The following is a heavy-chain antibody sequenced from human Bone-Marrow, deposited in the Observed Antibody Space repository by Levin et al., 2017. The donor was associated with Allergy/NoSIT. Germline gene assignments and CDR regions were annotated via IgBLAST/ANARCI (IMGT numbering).Heavy chain of an antibody. J-gene: IGHJ5*02. CDR3: AKDPEAAAGTYWFDP. CDR2: ISGSGGST. Sequence: TGGSLRLSCAASGFTFSSYAMSWVRQAPGKGLEWVSAISGSGGSTYYADSVKGRFTISRDNSKNTLYLQMNSLRAEDTAVYYCAKDPEAAAGTYWFDPWGQGTLVTVSS. D-gene: IGHD6-13*01. V-gene: IGHV3-23*01. CDR1: GFTFSSYA.